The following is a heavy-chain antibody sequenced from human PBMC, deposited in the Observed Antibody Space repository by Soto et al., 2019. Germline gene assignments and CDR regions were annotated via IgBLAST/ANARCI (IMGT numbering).Heavy chain of an antibody. CDR2: ISPDGRTT. J-gene: IGHJ4*02. Sequence: ESLTISFAASGFSVSHDWMHLVRQAPGKGLVWVSRISPDGRTTTYADSVKGRFTISRDNAKSTLYLQMNSLTVEDGAVYYCADSWLPTSYWGPGTLVTVSS. CDR3: ADSWLPTSY. V-gene: IGHV3-74*01. D-gene: IGHD3-10*01. CDR1: GFSVSHDW.